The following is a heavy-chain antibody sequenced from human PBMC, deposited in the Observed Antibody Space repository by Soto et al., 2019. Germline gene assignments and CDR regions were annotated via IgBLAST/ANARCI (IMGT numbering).Heavy chain of an antibody. CDR3: ARGVLPGSMDV. CDR2: IDTDGES. V-gene: IGHV3-13*01. CDR1: GFAFSSHD. J-gene: IGHJ6*02. Sequence: LRLSCAASGFAFSSHDIHLVRQATGKGLEWVSGIDTDGESYYADSVRGRFTISRENAKNCLYLQMNSLRVGDTAVYYCARGVLPGSMDVWGQGAPVTVSS. D-gene: IGHD3-16*01.